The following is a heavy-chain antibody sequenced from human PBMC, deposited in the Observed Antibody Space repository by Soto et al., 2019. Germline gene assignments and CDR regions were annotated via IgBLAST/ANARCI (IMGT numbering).Heavy chain of an antibody. Sequence: ASVKVSCKASGYTFTGYYMHWVRQAPGQGLEWMGWINPNSGGTNYAQKFQGWVTMTRDTSISTAYMELSRLRSDDTAVYYCARAWAVYGRSMVRGANNWFDPWGQGTLVTVSS. V-gene: IGHV1-2*04. CDR2: INPNSGGT. D-gene: IGHD3-10*01. CDR3: ARAWAVYGRSMVRGANNWFDP. J-gene: IGHJ5*02. CDR1: GYTFTGYY.